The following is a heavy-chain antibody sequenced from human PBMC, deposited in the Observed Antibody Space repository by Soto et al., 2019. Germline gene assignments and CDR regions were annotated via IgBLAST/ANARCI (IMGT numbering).Heavy chain of an antibody. D-gene: IGHD3-10*01. V-gene: IGHV3-21*01. Sequence: EVQLVESGGGLVKPGGSLRLSCAASGFTFSLYSMHWVRQAPGKGLEWVSSISSSSSYIYYAASVKGRFTISRDNAKNSLYLQMNSLRAEDTAVYYCARTGGYGSGSPRGQGTLVTVSS. CDR1: GFTFSLYS. CDR2: ISSSSSYI. J-gene: IGHJ4*02. CDR3: ARTGGYGSGSP.